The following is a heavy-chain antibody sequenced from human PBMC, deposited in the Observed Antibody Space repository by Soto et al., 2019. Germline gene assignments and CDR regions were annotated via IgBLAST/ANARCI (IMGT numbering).Heavy chain of an antibody. CDR3: VRDGTKTLRDWFDP. J-gene: IGHJ5*02. Sequence: PSETLSLTCTVSGASISGFYWSWIRKSAGKGLEWIGRIYATGTTDYNPSLKSRVMMSVDTSKRQFSLKLRSVTAADTAVYYCVRDGTKTLRDWFDPWGQGISVTVSS. V-gene: IGHV4-4*07. CDR1: GASISGFY. D-gene: IGHD1-1*01. CDR2: IYATGTT.